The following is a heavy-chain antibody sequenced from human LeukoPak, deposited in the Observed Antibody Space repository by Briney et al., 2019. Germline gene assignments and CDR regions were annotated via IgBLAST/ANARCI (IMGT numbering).Heavy chain of an antibody. CDR3: ARLKRITIFGVVIPFDY. V-gene: IGHV3-74*01. D-gene: IGHD3-3*01. J-gene: IGHJ4*02. Sequence: PGGSLRLSCAASGFTFSSYSMHWVRQAPGKGLVWVSRINSDGSSTSYADSVKGRFTISRDNAKNTLYLQMNSLRAEDTAVYYCARLKRITIFGVVIPFDYWGQGTLVTVSS. CDR2: INSDGSST. CDR1: GFTFSSYS.